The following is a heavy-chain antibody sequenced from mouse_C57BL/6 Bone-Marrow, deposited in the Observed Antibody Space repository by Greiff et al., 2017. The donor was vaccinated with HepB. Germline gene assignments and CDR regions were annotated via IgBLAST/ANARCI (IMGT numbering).Heavy chain of an antibody. CDR1: GYAFSSSW. Sequence: QVQLKQSGPELVKPGASVKISCKASGYAFSSSWMNWVKQRPGKGLEWIGRIYPGDGDTNYNGKFKGKASLTADKSSSTAYMQLSSLTSEDSAVYFCARDYYGSWYFDVWGTGTTVTVSS. CDR3: ARDYYGSWYFDV. D-gene: IGHD1-1*01. V-gene: IGHV1-82*01. CDR2: IYPGDGDT. J-gene: IGHJ1*03.